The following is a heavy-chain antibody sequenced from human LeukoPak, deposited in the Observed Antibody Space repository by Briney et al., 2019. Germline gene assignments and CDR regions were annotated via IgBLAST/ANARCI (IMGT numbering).Heavy chain of an antibody. Sequence: GRSLRLSCATSGFTFSIYGMNWVRQAPGKGLEWVAVIWYDGSNKYYADSVKGRFTISRDNSKNTLYLQMNSLRAEDTAVYYCARDSAGDYGDNYYYYGMDVWGQGTTVTVSS. CDR3: ARDSAGDYGDNYYYYGMDV. J-gene: IGHJ6*02. CDR2: IWYDGSNK. CDR1: GFTFSIYG. V-gene: IGHV3-33*01. D-gene: IGHD4-17*01.